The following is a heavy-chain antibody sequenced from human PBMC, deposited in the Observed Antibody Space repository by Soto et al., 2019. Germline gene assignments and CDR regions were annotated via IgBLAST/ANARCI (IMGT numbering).Heavy chain of an antibody. CDR2: IYYSGST. D-gene: IGHD3-10*01. V-gene: IGHV4-31*03. CDR1: GGSISSGGYY. J-gene: IGHJ4*02. Sequence: QVQLQESGPGLVKPSQTLSLTCTVSGGSISSGGYYWSWIRQHPGKGLEWIGYIYYSGSTYYNPCIKSRVTISVDQYKNQFSLKLSSVTAADTAVYYCARDTVRGVIKYLGRYFDYWGQGTLVTVSS. CDR3: ARDTVRGVIKYLGRYFDY.